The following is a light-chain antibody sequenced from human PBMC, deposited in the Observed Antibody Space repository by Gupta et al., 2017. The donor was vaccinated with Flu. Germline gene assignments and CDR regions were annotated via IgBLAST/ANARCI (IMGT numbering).Light chain of an antibody. Sequence: EIVMTQSPATLSVSPGERATLSCRASQSVSNNLAWYQQRPGQAPRLLIYGASTRATGIPARFSGSGSGKEFTLTISSRQSEDFAVYYCQQYNNWPPLTFGGGTKVEIK. CDR1: QSVSNN. V-gene: IGKV3-15*01. J-gene: IGKJ4*01. CDR3: QQYNNWPPLT. CDR2: GAS.